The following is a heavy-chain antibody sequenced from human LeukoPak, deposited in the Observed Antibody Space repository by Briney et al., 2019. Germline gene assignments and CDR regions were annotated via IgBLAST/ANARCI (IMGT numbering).Heavy chain of an antibody. J-gene: IGHJ4*02. D-gene: IGHD3-22*01. V-gene: IGHV3-21*01. CDR3: ARDLAPYYYDSSGYYSGPFDY. CDR2: ISSSSSYI. CDR1: GFTFSSYS. Sequence: KSGGSLRLSCAASGFTFSSYSMNWVRQAPGKGLEWVSSISSSSSYIYYADSVKGRFTISRDNAKNSLYLQINSLRAEDTAVYYCARDLAPYYYDSSGYYSGPFDYWGQGTLVTVSS.